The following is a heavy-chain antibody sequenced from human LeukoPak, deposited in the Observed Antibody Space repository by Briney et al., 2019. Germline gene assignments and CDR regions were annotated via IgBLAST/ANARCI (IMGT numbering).Heavy chain of an antibody. D-gene: IGHD1-26*01. Sequence: PGGSLRLSCEVSGFTFSSYWMTWARHIPGKELEWVANINRDGSEQHYVESVKGRFTISRDNGRNSLYLQMDSLRVDDTAVYYCAKVGAWELQRVFENWGQGTLVTVSS. J-gene: IGHJ4*02. CDR2: INRDGSEQ. CDR1: GFTFSSYW. V-gene: IGHV3-7*01. CDR3: AKVGAWELQRVFEN.